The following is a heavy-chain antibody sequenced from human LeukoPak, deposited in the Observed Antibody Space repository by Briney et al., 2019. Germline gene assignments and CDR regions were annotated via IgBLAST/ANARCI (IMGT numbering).Heavy chain of an antibody. CDR2: IIPIFGTA. V-gene: IGHV1-69*05. CDR3: ARIDKQQPGLGDY. Sequence: ASVKVSCKASGGTFSSYAISWVRQAPGQGLEWMGGIIPIFGTANYAQKFQGRVTITTDESTSTAYMELSSLRSEDTAVYYCARIDKQQPGLGDYWGQGTLVTVSS. J-gene: IGHJ4*02. D-gene: IGHD6-13*01. CDR1: GGTFSSYA.